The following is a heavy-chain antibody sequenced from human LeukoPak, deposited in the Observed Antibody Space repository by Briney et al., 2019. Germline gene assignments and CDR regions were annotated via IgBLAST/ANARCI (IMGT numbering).Heavy chain of an antibody. CDR1: GGSISSSSYY. V-gene: IGHV4-39*01. Sequence: PSAPLSLTCTVSGGSISSSSYYWGWIRQPPGKGLEWIGSIYYSGSTYYNPSLKSRVTISVDTSKNQFSLKLSSVTAADTAVYYCARRGNSDAFDIWGQGTMVTVSS. CDR2: IYYSGST. D-gene: IGHD4-23*01. J-gene: IGHJ3*02. CDR3: ARRGNSDAFDI.